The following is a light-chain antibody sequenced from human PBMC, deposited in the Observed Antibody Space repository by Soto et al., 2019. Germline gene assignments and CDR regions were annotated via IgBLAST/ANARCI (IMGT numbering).Light chain of an antibody. J-gene: IGKJ3*01. Sequence: DIQMTQSPSSLSASVGDRVTITCQARQNIRTYLNWYQKKPGQAPKPLIDDASNLEIGVTSSFSGCGSGKDFTFTISSLKPEDIATYYCQQYDDLTFTLGPRTKVDIK. CDR2: DAS. CDR3: QQYDDLTFT. V-gene: IGKV1-33*01. CDR1: QNIRTY.